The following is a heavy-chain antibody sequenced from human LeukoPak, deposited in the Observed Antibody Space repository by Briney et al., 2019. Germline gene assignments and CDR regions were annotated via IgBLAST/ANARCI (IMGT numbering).Heavy chain of an antibody. D-gene: IGHD6-13*01. Sequence: SETLSLTCTVSGGSISSGGYYWSWIRQHPGKGLEWIGYIYYSGSTYYNPSLKSRVTISVDTSKNQFSLKLSSVTAADTAVYYCARRIATAGDYWGQGTLVTVSS. CDR3: ARRIATAGDY. V-gene: IGHV4-31*03. CDR1: GGSISSGGYY. CDR2: IYYSGST. J-gene: IGHJ4*02.